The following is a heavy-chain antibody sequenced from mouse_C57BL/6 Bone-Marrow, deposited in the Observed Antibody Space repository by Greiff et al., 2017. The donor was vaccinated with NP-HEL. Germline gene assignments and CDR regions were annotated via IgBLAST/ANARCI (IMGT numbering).Heavy chain of an antibody. CDR3: ASDTIVSFDY. V-gene: IGHV1-55*01. D-gene: IGHD2-12*01. Sequence: VQLQQPGAELMKPGASVKMSCKASGYTFTSYWITWVKQRPGQGLEWIGDIYPGSGSTNYNEKFKNKATLTVDTSSSQAYMLICSLTSEDSAVYYCASDTIVSFDYWGQGTTLTVSS. CDR2: IYPGSGST. CDR1: GYTFTSYW. J-gene: IGHJ2*01.